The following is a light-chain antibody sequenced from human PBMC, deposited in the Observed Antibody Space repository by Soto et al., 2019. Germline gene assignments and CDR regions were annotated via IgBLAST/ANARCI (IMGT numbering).Light chain of an antibody. CDR2: GAS. Sequence: EIVITQSPTTLSVSHGERATLSCGVSQSVSSNLAWYQQKPGQAPRLLIYGASTRATGIPARFSGSGSGTEFTLTISSLQSEDFAVYYCQQYNNWPPLTFGGGTKVDIK. V-gene: IGKV3-15*01. CDR1: QSVSSN. J-gene: IGKJ4*01. CDR3: QQYNNWPPLT.